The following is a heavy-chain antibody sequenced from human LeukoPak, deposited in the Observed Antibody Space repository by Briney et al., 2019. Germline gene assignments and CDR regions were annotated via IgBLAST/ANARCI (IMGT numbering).Heavy chain of an antibody. Sequence: SETLSLTCTVSGGSISSSSYCWGWIRQPPGKGLEWIGSIYYSGSTYSNPSLKSRVTISVDTSKNQFSLKLSSVTAAGTAVYYWARRGIAAELDYWGQGTLGTVSS. CDR1: GGSISSSSYC. D-gene: IGHD6-13*01. CDR3: ARRGIAAELDY. CDR2: IYYSGST. V-gene: IGHV4-39*01. J-gene: IGHJ4*01.